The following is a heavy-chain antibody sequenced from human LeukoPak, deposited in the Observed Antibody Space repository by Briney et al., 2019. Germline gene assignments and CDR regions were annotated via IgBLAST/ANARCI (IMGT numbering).Heavy chain of an antibody. J-gene: IGHJ4*02. CDR2: INSDGSSI. D-gene: IGHD5-18*01. V-gene: IGHV3-74*01. Sequence: PGGSLRLSCAASGFSFSSYWMHWVRHAPGKGLVWVSRINSDGSSISYADSVKGRFTISRDNARNTLYLQMSSLRADDTGVYYCAREEYSNWGQGTLVTVSS. CDR1: GFSFSSYW. CDR3: AREEYSN.